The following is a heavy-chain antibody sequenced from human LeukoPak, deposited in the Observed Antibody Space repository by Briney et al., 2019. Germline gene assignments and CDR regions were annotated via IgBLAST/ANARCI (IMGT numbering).Heavy chain of an antibody. Sequence: SKTLSLTCTASGGSVSSGSYYWSWIRQPPGKGLEWVGGIYYSGRTTYNRSCKRQVTISVDTCKNQFSLKVRSVTAADTAVYYCARHSVKARCTDTTCYRNYFGLDVWAQGTTVTVSS. J-gene: IGHJ6*02. D-gene: IGHD2-2*01. CDR2: IYYSGRT. CDR3: ARHSVKARCTDTTCYRNYFGLDV. CDR1: GGSVSSGSYY. V-gene: IGHV4-61*01.